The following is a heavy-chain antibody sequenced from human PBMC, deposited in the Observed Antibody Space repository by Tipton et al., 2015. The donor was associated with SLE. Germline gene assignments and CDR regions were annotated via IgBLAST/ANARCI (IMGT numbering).Heavy chain of an antibody. J-gene: IGHJ5*02. CDR1: GFSFDDYP. CDR2: ISWNSGHI. V-gene: IGHV3-9*01. CDR3: AKGTYYYDINGSFGWIDA. D-gene: IGHD3-22*01. Sequence: SLRLSCAASGFSFDDYPMHWVRKVPGKGLEWVSGISWNSGHIGYGDSVKGRFTISRDNAKNSLYLQMSSLGADDTAFYYCAKGTYYYDINGSFGWIDAWGQGTLVTVSA.